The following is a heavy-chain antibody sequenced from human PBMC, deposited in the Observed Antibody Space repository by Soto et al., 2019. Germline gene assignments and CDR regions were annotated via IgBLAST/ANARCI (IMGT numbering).Heavy chain of an antibody. CDR2: IIPIYDTT. V-gene: IGHV1-69*13. J-gene: IGHJ4*02. CDR3: ARARAERESSYDFWSGSFDS. Sequence: ASVKVSCKASGGRFSRFAISWVRQAPGQGLEWMGGIIPIYDTTKYAQKFQGRVTITADESTSTASMELSSLRSEDTALYYCARARAERESSYDFWSGSFDSWGPGTLVTVSS. CDR1: GGRFSRFA. D-gene: IGHD3-3*01.